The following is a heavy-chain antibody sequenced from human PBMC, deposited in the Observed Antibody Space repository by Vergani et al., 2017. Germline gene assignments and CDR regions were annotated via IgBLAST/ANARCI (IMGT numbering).Heavy chain of an antibody. CDR2: IQFDGSNQ. J-gene: IGHJ4*02. CDR1: GFTLSNYD. CDR3: AKHFRGWGIDY. Sequence: QVQLVESGGGVVQRGGSLRLSCATSGFTLSNYDMQWIRQGPGKGLEFVAFIQFDGSNQYYADSVKGRSTHARDFSKNTLYLQMNSLRTDDTATYYCAKHFRGWGIDYWGQGTQVIVSS. D-gene: IGHD3-16*01. V-gene: IGHV3-30*02.